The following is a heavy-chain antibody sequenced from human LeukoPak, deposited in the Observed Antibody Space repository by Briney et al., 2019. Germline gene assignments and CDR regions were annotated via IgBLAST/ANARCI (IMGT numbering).Heavy chain of an antibody. Sequence: GSSVKVSCKASGGTFSRYAISWVRQAPGQGLEWMGWISAYNGNTNYAQKLQGRVTMTTDTSTSTAYMELRSLRSDDTAVYYCARDQGYDIARGGLAFDIWGQGTMVTVSS. CDR3: ARDQGYDIARGGLAFDI. V-gene: IGHV1-18*01. CDR2: ISAYNGNT. D-gene: IGHD3-9*01. CDR1: GGTFSRYA. J-gene: IGHJ3*02.